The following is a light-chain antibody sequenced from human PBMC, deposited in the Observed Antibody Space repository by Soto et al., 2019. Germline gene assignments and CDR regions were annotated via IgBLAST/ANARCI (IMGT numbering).Light chain of an antibody. CDR2: AVT. CDR3: TSYTTSNTSGYV. Sequence: QSALAQPASVSGSPGQSITISCTGTSSDVAGYNYVSWYQQHPGKAPKLMIYAVTNRPAGVSNRFSGSKSGNTASLTISGLQAEDEADYYCTSYTTSNTSGYVFGAGTKVTVL. V-gene: IGLV2-14*03. CDR1: SSDVAGYNY. J-gene: IGLJ1*01.